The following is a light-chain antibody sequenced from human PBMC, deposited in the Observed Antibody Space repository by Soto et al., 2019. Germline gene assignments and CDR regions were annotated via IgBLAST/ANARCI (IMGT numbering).Light chain of an antibody. CDR3: QQYNNWPPKLT. Sequence: DIVLTQSPDSLAVSLGERSTINCRSSQSVLNSSNNKNNLAWYQHKPGQPPKLLISWASTRESGVPDRFSGSGSATDFTLTISSLQADDVAVYFCQQYNNWPPKLTFGGGTKVEIK. CDR2: WAS. CDR1: QSVLNSSNNKNN. J-gene: IGKJ4*01. V-gene: IGKV4-1*01.